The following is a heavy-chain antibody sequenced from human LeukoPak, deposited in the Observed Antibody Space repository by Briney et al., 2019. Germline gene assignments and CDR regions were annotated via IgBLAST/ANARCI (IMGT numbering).Heavy chain of an antibody. CDR2: IYYTGST. V-gene: IGHV4-61*01. Sequence: SETLSLTCTVSGVSVSSGSYQWSWIRQPPGKGLEWIGYIYYTGSTHYNPSLKSRVTISVDTSKNQFSLKLSSVTAADTAVYYCARVPRSGMATTIYYYYGMDVWGQGTTVTVSS. CDR1: GVSVSSGSYQ. J-gene: IGHJ6*02. D-gene: IGHD5-24*01. CDR3: ARVPRSGMATTIYYYYGMDV.